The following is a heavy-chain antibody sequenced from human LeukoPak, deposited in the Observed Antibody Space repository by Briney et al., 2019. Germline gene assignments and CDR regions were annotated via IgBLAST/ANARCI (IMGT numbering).Heavy chain of an antibody. D-gene: IGHD2-2*01. CDR3: ARDSSCSSTSCYGHRHYYYYYMDV. CDR2: IRYDGANK. J-gene: IGHJ6*03. CDR1: GFTFSTSG. V-gene: IGHV3-30*02. Sequence: PGGSLRLSCAASGFTFSTSGMHWVRQAPGKGLEWVAFIRYDGANKYYADSVKGRFTISRDNSKNTLYLQMNSLRAEDTAVYYCARDSSCSSTSCYGHRHYYYYYMDVWGKGTTVTVSS.